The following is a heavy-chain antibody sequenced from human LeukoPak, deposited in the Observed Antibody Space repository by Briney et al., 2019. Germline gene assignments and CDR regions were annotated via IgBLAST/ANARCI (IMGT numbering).Heavy chain of an antibody. CDR3: ARLSDSDSSGYYWGFEY. D-gene: IGHD3-22*01. J-gene: IGHJ4*02. CDR1: GGSISSYY. Sequence: SETLSLTCTVSGGSISSYYWSWIRQPPGKGLECIGYIYYSGSTNYNPSLKSRVTISVDTSKNQFSLKLSSMTAADTAVYYCARLSDSDSSGYYWGFEYWGQGTLVTVSS. CDR2: IYYSGST. V-gene: IGHV4-59*08.